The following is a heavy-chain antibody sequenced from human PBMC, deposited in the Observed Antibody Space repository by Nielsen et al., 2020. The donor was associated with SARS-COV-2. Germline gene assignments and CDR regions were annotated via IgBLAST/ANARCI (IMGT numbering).Heavy chain of an antibody. D-gene: IGHD6-19*01. V-gene: IGHV3-53*01. Sequence: GCSMRLSSASSGFTVSCHYMSWDRPAPGSGLEWVPAIYSGGSTYSSDSVTGRLTISRDNSKNTVYLQMNSLRAEDTAVYYCARGGAKRWLSHFDLWGRGTLVTVSS. CDR3: ARGGAKRWLSHFDL. CDR1: GFTVSCHY. CDR2: IYSGGST. J-gene: IGHJ2*01.